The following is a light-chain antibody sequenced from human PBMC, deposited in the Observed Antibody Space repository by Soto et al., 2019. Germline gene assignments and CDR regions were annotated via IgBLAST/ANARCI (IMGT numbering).Light chain of an antibody. CDR2: SNT. CDR1: SSNIATNY. Sequence: QSVLTQPPSVSGTPGQGVTISCSGGSSNIATNYVYWYQLLPGTAPNLVIFSNTIRPPRVPDRFSGSKSGASASLVISGLRSEDEADDFCASWDDTLVGWVFGGGTKLTVL. V-gene: IGLV1-47*02. J-gene: IGLJ3*02. CDR3: ASWDDTLVGWV.